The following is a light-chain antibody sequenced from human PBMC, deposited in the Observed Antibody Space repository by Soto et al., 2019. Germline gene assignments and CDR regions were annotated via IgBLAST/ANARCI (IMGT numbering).Light chain of an antibody. J-gene: IGKJ1*01. CDR1: QSVSSN. V-gene: IGKV3-15*01. Sequence: DIELTKSPGTLSLYPGERATLSCRASQSVSSNLAWYQQKPGQAPRLLIYGASTRATGIPARFSGSGSGTEFTLTISSLQSEDFAVYYCQQYNNWPRTFGQGTKV. CDR3: QQYNNWPRT. CDR2: GAS.